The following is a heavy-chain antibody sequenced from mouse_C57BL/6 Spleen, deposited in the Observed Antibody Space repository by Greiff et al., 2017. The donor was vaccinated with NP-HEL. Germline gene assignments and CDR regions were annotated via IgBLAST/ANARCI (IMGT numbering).Heavy chain of an antibody. D-gene: IGHD1-1*02. Sequence: VQLQQSGPELVKPGASVKISCKASGYAFSSSWMNWVKQRPGKGLEWIGRIYPGDGDPNYNGKFKGKATLTADKSSSTAYMQLSSLTSEDSSVYFGASGSYGFAYWGQGTLVTVSA. V-gene: IGHV1-82*01. CDR1: GYAFSSSW. J-gene: IGHJ3*01. CDR2: IYPGDGDP. CDR3: ASGSYGFAY.